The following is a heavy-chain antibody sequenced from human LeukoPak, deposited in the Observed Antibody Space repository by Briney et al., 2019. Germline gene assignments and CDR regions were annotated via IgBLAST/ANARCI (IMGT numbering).Heavy chain of an antibody. CDR3: ARKDGGVAGINWFNP. V-gene: IGHV4-4*07. CDR1: GGSISSYY. Sequence: SETLSLTCTVSGGSISSYYWSWVRQPAGKGLEWIGRIYTSGSTNYKPSLKSGGTMSVETSKNQFSLKLRSVTAADTAVYYCARKDGGVAGINWFNPWGQGTLVTVS. CDR2: IYTSGST. D-gene: IGHD6-19*01. J-gene: IGHJ5*02.